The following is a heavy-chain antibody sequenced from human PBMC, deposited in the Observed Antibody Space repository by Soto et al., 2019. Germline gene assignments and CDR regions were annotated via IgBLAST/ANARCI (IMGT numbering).Heavy chain of an antibody. CDR2: IKSKTDGGTT. D-gene: IGHD5-12*01. CDR1: GFTFSNAW. Sequence: GGSLRLSCAASGFTFSNAWMSWVRQAPGKGLEWVGRIKSKTDGGTTDYAAPVKGRFTISRVDSKTTLYLQMNSLKTEDTAVYYCTTEQARAGYVHDYWGQGTLVTVSS. V-gene: IGHV3-15*01. J-gene: IGHJ4*02. CDR3: TTEQARAGYVHDY.